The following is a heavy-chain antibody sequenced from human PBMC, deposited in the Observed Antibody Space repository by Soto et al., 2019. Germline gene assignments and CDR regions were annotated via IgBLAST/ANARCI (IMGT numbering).Heavy chain of an antibody. V-gene: IGHV1-18*01. CDR2: ISAYNGNT. Sequence: ASGKVSCKASGYTFTTYGISCVRQAPGQGLEWMGWISAYNGNTNYAQNLQGRVTMTTDTSTSTAYMELRSLRSDDTAVYYCARFYASGSYPYDYWGQGTLVTVSS. CDR1: GYTFTTYG. D-gene: IGHD3-10*01. CDR3: ARFYASGSYPYDY. J-gene: IGHJ4*02.